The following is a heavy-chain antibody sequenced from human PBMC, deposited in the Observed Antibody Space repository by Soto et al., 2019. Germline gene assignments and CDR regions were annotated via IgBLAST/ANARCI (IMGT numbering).Heavy chain of an antibody. CDR3: ASLPYSSGYRTLEY. V-gene: IGHV4-39*01. CDR1: GGSISSSSYY. D-gene: IGHD6-19*01. J-gene: IGHJ4*02. Sequence: SETLSLTCTVSGGSISSSSYYWGWIRQPPGKGLEWIGSIYYSGSTYYNPSLKSRVTISVDTSKNQFSLKLSSVTAADTAVYYCASLPYSSGYRTLEYWGQGTLVTVSS. CDR2: IYYSGST.